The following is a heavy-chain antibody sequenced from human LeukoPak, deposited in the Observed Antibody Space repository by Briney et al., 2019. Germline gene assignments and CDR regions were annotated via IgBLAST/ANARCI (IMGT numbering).Heavy chain of an antibody. V-gene: IGHV1-2*02. J-gene: IGHJ6*03. D-gene: IGHD3-10*01. CDR1: GYTFTGYY. CDR3: ARDSDRGWFGELYHYYYYYYMDV. Sequence: ASVKVSCKASGYTFTGYYMHWVRQAPGQGLEWMGWINPNSGGTNYAQKFQGRVTMTRDTSISTAYMELSRLRSDDTAVYYCARDSDRGWFGELYHYYYYYYMDVWGKGTTVTVSS. CDR2: INPNSGGT.